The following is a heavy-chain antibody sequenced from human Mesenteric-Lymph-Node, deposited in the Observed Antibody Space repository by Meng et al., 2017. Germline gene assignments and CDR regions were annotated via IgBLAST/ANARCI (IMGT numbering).Heavy chain of an antibody. V-gene: IGHV4-39*07. D-gene: IGHD1-14*01. CDR1: GDSIRKVSSY. CDR3: ARARNHAFDI. CDR2: ISYDGST. Sequence: GSLRLSCTVSGDSIRKVSSYWGWIRQTPGKGLEWIGTISYDGSTYYNPSLKSRVTISRDTSKNLFSLRLTSVTAADTAVYYCARARNHAFDIWGQGTMVTVSS. J-gene: IGHJ3*02.